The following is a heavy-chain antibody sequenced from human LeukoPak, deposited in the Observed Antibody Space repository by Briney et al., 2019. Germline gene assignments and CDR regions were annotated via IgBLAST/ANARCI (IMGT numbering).Heavy chain of an antibody. D-gene: IGHD3-3*01. V-gene: IGHV1-2*02. CDR1: GYTFTGYY. CDR3: ARVREWEEISGAIPDYFDY. Sequence: GASVTVSCKASGYTFTGYYMHWVRQAPGQGLEWMGWINPNSGGTNYAQKFQGRVTMTRDTSISTAYMELSRLRSDDTAVYYCARVREWEEISGAIPDYFDYWGQGTLVTVSS. CDR2: INPNSGGT. J-gene: IGHJ4*02.